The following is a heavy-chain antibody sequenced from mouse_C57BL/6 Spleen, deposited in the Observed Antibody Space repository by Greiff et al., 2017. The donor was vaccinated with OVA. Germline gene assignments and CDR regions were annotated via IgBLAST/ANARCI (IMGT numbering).Heavy chain of an antibody. Sequence: EVQLQQSGAELVRPGASVKLSCTASGFNIKDDYMHWVKQRPEQGLEWIEWIDPENGDTEYASKFQGKATITADTSSNTAYLQLSSLTSEDTAVYYCTTLYGSSPFDYWGQGTTLTVSS. CDR3: TTLYGSSPFDY. CDR1: GFNIKDDY. D-gene: IGHD1-1*01. J-gene: IGHJ2*01. CDR2: IDPENGDT. V-gene: IGHV14-4*01.